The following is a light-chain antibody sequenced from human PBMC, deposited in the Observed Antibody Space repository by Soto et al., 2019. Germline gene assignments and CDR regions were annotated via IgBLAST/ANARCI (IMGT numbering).Light chain of an antibody. V-gene: IGKV1-27*01. CDR2: NES. J-gene: IGKJ1*01. Sequence: DIQMTQSPSSLSASVGDRVTITCRASQGIINYLAWYQQKPGKVPKFLIYNESTLQSGVPSRLSGSGSGTDFTLTMSSLQPEDVATYYCQKYNTAPWTFGQGTKVEIK. CDR1: QGIINY. CDR3: QKYNTAPWT.